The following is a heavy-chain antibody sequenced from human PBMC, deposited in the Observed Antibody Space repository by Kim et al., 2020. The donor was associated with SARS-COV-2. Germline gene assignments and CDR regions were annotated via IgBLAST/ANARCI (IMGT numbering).Heavy chain of an antibody. CDR1: GGSFSGYY. D-gene: IGHD6-6*01. CDR2: INHSGST. V-gene: IGHV4-34*01. CDR3: ARVRRAARRDYFDY. J-gene: IGHJ4*02. Sequence: SETLSLTCAVYGGSFSGYYWSWIRQPPGKGLEWIGEINHSGSTNYNPSLKSRVTISVDTSKNQFSLKLSSVTAADTAVYYCARVRRAARRDYFDYWGQGTLVTVSS.